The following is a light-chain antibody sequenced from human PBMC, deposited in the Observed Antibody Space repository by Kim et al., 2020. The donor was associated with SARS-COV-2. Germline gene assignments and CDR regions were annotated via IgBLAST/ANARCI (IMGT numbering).Light chain of an antibody. Sequence: DIVMTQSPDSLAVSLGERATINCKSSQSVFYSSNKKNYLAWYQQKPGQPPKLLIYWASTRESGVPDRFSGSGSGTDFTLTISSLQAEDVAIYYCQQYYSRPGFTFGPGTKVDIK. V-gene: IGKV4-1*01. J-gene: IGKJ3*01. CDR3: QQYYSRPGFT. CDR1: QSVFYSSNKKNY. CDR2: WAS.